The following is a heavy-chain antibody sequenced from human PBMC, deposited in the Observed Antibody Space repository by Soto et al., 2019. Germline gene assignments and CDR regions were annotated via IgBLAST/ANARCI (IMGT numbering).Heavy chain of an antibody. CDR3: ARRVGLAPVYDAYDF. CDR2: VSANNLNT. V-gene: IGHV1-18*01. D-gene: IGHD2-8*01. Sequence: QVQLVQSGAEVKKPGASVKVSCKASGFTFTIYGVAWVRQAPGQGLERMGWVSANNLNTHSPQKFQGRVTMPTDTSTSTAYMALRSLSPAATAVYYCARRVGLAPVYDAYDFWGQGTMVTVSS. CDR1: GFTFTIYG. J-gene: IGHJ3*01.